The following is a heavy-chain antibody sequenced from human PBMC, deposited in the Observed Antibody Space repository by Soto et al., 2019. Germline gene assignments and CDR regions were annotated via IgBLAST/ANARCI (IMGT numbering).Heavy chain of an antibody. CDR2: IIPILGIA. CDR1: GGTFSSYT. Sequence: ASVKVSCKASGGTFSSYTISWVRQAPGQGLEWMGRIIPILGIANYAQKFQGRVTITAGKSTGRAYMELSSLRSEDTAVYYCAREIRHYDFWSGYYSPGVTLGFYDYYYMDVWGKGTTVTVSS. D-gene: IGHD3-3*01. V-gene: IGHV1-69*04. J-gene: IGHJ6*03. CDR3: AREIRHYDFWSGYYSPGVTLGFYDYYYMDV.